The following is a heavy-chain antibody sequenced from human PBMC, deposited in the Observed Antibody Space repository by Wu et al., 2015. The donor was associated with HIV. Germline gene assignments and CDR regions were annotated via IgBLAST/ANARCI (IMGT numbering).Heavy chain of an antibody. Sequence: QVQLVQSGVEVKEPGASVKVSCKTSGYTFTSYGISWVRQATGQGLEWMGWINPNSGNTDFAQKFQGRVIMTRDTSKNTAYMELSSLRSEDTAVYYCARISSDSGFAFYIWGQGTMLTVSS. CDR2: INPNSGNT. CDR1: GYTFTSYG. CDR3: ARISSDSGFAFYI. J-gene: IGHJ3*02. D-gene: IGHD3-22*01. V-gene: IGHV1-8*01.